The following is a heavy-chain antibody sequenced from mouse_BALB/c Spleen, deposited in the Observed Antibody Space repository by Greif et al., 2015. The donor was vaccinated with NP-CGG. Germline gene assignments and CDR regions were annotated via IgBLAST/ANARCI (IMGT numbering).Heavy chain of an antibody. CDR3: ARRTGTEAMDY. D-gene: IGHD4-1*01. CDR1: GYTFTDYY. Sequence: VQGVESGPELVKPGASVKVSCMASGYTFTDYYINWVKQKPGQGLEWIGWIYPGSGNTKYNEKFKGKATLTVDTSSSTAYMQLSSLTSEDTAVYFCARRTGTEAMDYWGQGTSVTVSS. CDR2: IYPGSGNT. J-gene: IGHJ4*01. V-gene: IGHV1-84*02.